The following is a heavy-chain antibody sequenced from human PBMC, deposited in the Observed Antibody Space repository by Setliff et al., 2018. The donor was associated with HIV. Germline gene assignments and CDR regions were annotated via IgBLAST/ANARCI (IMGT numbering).Heavy chain of an antibody. CDR1: GFTFGRYA. D-gene: IGHD6-6*01. CDR2: IYSGDNST. CDR3: ATRGIYSSSSLLFDY. V-gene: IGHV3-23*03. J-gene: IGHJ4*02. Sequence: PGESLKISCAASGFTFGRYAMSWVRQAPGKGLEWVSGIYSGDNSTYYADSVKGRFTISRDNSKNTPYLQMNSLRADDTAVYFCATRGIYSSSSLLFDYWGRGTLVTVSS.